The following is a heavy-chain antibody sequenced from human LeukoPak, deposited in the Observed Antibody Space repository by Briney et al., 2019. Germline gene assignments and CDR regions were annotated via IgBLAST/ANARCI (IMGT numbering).Heavy chain of an antibody. D-gene: IGHD3-10*01. CDR2: ISSSSSYI. V-gene: IGHV3-21*01. CDR1: GFTFSSYS. Sequence: GGSLRLSCAASGFTFSSYSMNWVRQAPGKGLEWVSSISSSSSYIYYADSVKGRFTISRDNAKNSLYLQMNSLRAEDTAVYYCARAEYYGSGSYYPPDYWGQGTLVTVSS. CDR3: ARAEYYGSGSYYPPDY. J-gene: IGHJ4*02.